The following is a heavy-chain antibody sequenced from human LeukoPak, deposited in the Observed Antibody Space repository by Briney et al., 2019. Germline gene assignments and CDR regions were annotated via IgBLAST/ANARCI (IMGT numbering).Heavy chain of an antibody. V-gene: IGHV4-34*01. J-gene: IGHJ4*02. CDR1: GGSFSGYY. Sequence: SGTLSLTCAVYGGSFSGYYWSWIRQPPGKGLEWIGEINHSGSTNYNPSLKSRVTISVDTSKNQFSLKLSSVTAADTAVYYCARGGRGYILYYFDYWGQGTLVTVSS. CDR2: INHSGST. CDR3: ARGGRGYILYYFDY. D-gene: IGHD5-18*01.